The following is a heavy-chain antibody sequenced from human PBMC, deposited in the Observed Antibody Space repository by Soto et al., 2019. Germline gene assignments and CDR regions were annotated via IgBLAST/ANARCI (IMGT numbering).Heavy chain of an antibody. CDR2: TSSDGGTK. CDR3: AREVVLTEWYFDN. CDR1: GFTFSGYS. J-gene: IGHJ4*02. Sequence: VGSLRLSCATSGFTFSGYSMHWFRQAPGKGLEWVAVTSSDGGTKFYADSVKGRFTVSRDNSKNTLYLQMNSLRAEDTAVYFCAREVVLTEWYFDNWGQGISVTVSS. V-gene: IGHV3-30-3*01. D-gene: IGHD3-3*01.